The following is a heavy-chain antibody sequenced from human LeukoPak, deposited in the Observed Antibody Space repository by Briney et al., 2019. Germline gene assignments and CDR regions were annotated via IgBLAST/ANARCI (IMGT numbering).Heavy chain of an antibody. CDR3: ARPGYSSGWHNWYFDL. V-gene: IGHV4-34*01. CDR1: GGSFSGYY. J-gene: IGHJ2*01. Sequence: SETLSLTCAVYGGSFSGYYWSWIRQPPGKGLEWIGEINHSGSTNYNPSLKSRVTISVDTSKNQFSLKLSSVTAADTAVYYCARPGYSSGWHNWYFDLWGRGTLVTVSS. D-gene: IGHD6-19*01. CDR2: INHSGST.